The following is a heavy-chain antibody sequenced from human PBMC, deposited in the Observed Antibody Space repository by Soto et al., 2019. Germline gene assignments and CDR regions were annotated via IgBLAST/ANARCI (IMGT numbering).Heavy chain of an antibody. Sequence: TGGSLRLSCAASGFTFDDYAMHWVRQAPGKGLEWVSGISWNSGSIGYADSVKGRFTISRDNAKNSLYLQMNSLRAEDTALYYCAKDSTVTAAGDYYYGMDVWGQGTTVTAP. CDR1: GFTFDDYA. D-gene: IGHD4-17*01. CDR2: ISWNSGSI. V-gene: IGHV3-9*01. J-gene: IGHJ6*02. CDR3: AKDSTVTAAGDYYYGMDV.